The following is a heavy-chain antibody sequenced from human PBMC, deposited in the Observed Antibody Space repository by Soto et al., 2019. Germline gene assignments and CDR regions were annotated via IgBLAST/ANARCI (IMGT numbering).Heavy chain of an antibody. D-gene: IGHD2-21*01. CDR1: VYSFTTYG. Sequence: QVHLVQSGAEVKKPGASVKVSCKASVYSFTTYGIRWVRQAPGQGLEWMGWISGYNGDTNYAQNFQARVTMTTDTSTSTAYMELRSLRSDDTAVYYCAREGVRPYYYCGMDVLGQGTTVTVSS. J-gene: IGHJ6*02. CDR3: AREGVRPYYYCGMDV. V-gene: IGHV1-18*01. CDR2: ISGYNGDT.